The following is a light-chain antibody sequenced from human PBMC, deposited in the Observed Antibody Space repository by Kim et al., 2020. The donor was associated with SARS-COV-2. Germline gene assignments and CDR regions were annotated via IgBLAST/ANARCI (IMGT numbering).Light chain of an antibody. V-gene: IGLV2-23*01. CDR2: DAS. Sequence: QSALTQPASVSGSPGQSITISCTGTNSDVGSYNLVSWYQQEPGKAPKLMIYDASKRPSGVSNRFSGSKSGNTASLTISGLQAEDEADYYCCSYTHSSSLVFGGGTQLTVL. CDR1: NSDVGSYNL. J-gene: IGLJ2*01. CDR3: CSYTHSSSLV.